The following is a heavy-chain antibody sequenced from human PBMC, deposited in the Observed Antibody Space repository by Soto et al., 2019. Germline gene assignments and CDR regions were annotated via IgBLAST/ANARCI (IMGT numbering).Heavy chain of an antibody. V-gene: IGHV3-9*01. J-gene: IGHJ6*04. CDR3: AKSRLLYYDYIWGSPEGREMDV. CDR2: ISWNSGSI. Sequence: GGSLRLSCAASGFTFDDYAMHWVRQAPGKGLEWVSGISWNSGSIGYADSVKGRFTISRDNAKNSLYLQMNSLRAEDTALYYCAKSRLLYYDYIWGSPEGREMDVWGKGTTVTVSS. CDR1: GFTFDDYA. D-gene: IGHD3-16*01.